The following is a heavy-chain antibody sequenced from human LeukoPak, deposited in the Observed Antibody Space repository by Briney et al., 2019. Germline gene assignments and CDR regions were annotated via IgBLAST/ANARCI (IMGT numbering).Heavy chain of an antibody. CDR2: ISGSGSST. CDR1: GFTFSSYA. D-gene: IGHD6-19*01. J-gene: IGHJ4*02. V-gene: IGHV3-23*01. CDR3: AKDSDSSGWYFDY. Sequence: GGSLRLSCAASGFTFSSYAMNWVRQGPGKGLEWGSDISGSGSSTYYADSVKGRLTISRDNSKNTLYLQMNSLRAEDTAVYYCAKDSDSSGWYFDYWGQGTLVTVSS.